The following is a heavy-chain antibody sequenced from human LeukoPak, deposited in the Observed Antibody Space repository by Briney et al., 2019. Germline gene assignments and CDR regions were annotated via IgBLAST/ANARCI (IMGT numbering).Heavy chain of an antibody. CDR2: IVVGSDTT. CDR1: GFTFTSSV. CDR3: AADLGDYYLLL. D-gene: IGHD2-15*01. V-gene: IGHV1-58*02. J-gene: IGHJ3*01. Sequence: ASVKVSCKTSGFTFTSSVIQWVRQARGQRLEWIGWIVVGSDTTVYAQKFQERVTITRDMSTSTTYMELGSLRSEDTAVYYCAADLGDYYLLLWGQGTMVTVSS.